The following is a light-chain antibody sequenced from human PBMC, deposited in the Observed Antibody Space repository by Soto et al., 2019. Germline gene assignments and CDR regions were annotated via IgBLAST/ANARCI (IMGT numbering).Light chain of an antibody. V-gene: IGLV2-14*01. CDR3: HSYTTRKTRV. J-gene: IGLJ3*02. Sequence: QSALTQPASVSGSPGQSITISCTGTSSDVGAYNFVSWYQHHPGKAPKVIIFGVNNRPSGVSIRFSGSKSGNTASLTISGLQAEDEADYYRHSYTTRKTRVFGGGTKLTVL. CDR1: SSDVGAYNF. CDR2: GVN.